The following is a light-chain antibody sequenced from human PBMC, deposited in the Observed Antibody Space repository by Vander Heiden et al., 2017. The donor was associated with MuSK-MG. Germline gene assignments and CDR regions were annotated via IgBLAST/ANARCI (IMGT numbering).Light chain of an antibody. CDR2: CAS. V-gene: IGKV1-27*01. J-gene: IGKJ4*01. CDR1: PGFSND. Sequence: DIQMTQSPSSPAASVGQRATNTCRAGPGFSNDLAWYQQTSGKVPKVLIHCASTSQSGVPSRFSGSGSGTDFPLTISSLQPEDVATYYCQNYTSPPLTFGGGTKVEIK. CDR3: QNYTSPPLT.